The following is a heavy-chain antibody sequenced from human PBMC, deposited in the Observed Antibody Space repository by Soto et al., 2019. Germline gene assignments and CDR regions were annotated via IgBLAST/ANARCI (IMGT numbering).Heavy chain of an antibody. Sequence: QVQLVQSGAEVRKPGASVRVSCKASGYTFDAFDIHWVRQATGQGLELMGWMNPYTGETAYTQTFRVRVSMTRDNSVSTAYMELTSLTSDNSAIYFCVRQAGGASTPGDDYWGQGTRVTVSS. V-gene: IGHV1-8*01. CDR3: VRQAGGASTPGDDY. CDR2: MNPYTGET. J-gene: IGHJ4*02. D-gene: IGHD2-15*01. CDR1: GYTFDAFD.